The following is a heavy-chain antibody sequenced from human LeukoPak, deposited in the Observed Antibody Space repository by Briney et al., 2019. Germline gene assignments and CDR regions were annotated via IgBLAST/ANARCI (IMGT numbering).Heavy chain of an antibody. CDR3: AKDQLLG. V-gene: IGHV3-23*01. D-gene: IGHD3-10*01. Sequence: GGSLRLSCAASGFNFNFNIYPMGWVRQAPGKGLEWVSSISGDNTYYAESIKGRFTNSRDNSKNTLYLQMNSLRAEDTAVYYCAKDQLLGWGQGTLVTVSS. CDR2: ISGDNT. CDR1: GFNFNFNIYP. J-gene: IGHJ4*02.